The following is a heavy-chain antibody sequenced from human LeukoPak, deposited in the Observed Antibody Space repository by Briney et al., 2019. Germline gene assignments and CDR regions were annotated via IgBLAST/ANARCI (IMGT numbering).Heavy chain of an antibody. Sequence: PRRSLRLSCPADGFTRTSYSMSCFRQAPGKGLEWVSAISGSGGSKYYEDSVEGRFPICSDNSENTLSLTMNRLRGEDTAVYYCTKDYDILTGFDYWGQGTLVTVSS. J-gene: IGHJ4*02. D-gene: IGHD3-9*01. CDR2: ISGSGGSK. CDR3: TKDYDILTGFDY. V-gene: IGHV3-23*01. CDR1: GFTRTSYS.